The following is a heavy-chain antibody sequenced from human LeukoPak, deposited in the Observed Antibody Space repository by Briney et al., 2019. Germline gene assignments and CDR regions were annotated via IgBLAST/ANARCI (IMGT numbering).Heavy chain of an antibody. J-gene: IGHJ4*02. V-gene: IGHV1-18*04. D-gene: IGHD3-10*01. CDR1: GYTFTSYG. CDR2: ISTYNGNT. CDR3: ARSTGELLEGY. Sequence: ASVKVSCKASGYTFTSYGISWVRQAPGQGLEWMEWISTYNGNTNYVQKLQGRVTMTTDTSTTTAYMELRSLRSDDTAVYYCARSTGELLEGYWGQGTLVTVSS.